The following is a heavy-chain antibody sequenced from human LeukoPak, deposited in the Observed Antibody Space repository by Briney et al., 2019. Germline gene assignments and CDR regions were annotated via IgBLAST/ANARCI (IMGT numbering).Heavy chain of an antibody. CDR3: ARYTDHYYFDY. J-gene: IGHJ4*02. D-gene: IGHD1-1*01. CDR1: GYSFTSYW. Sequence: LGESLKISCKGSGYSFTSYWIGWVRQMPGKGLEWMGIIYPGDSDTRYSPSFQGQVTISADKSISTAYLQWSSLNTSDTAMYYCARYTDHYYFDYWGQGTLVTVPS. V-gene: IGHV5-51*01. CDR2: IYPGDSDT.